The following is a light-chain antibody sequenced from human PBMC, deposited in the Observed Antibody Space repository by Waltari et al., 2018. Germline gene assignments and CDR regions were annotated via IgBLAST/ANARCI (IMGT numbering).Light chain of an antibody. J-gene: IGLJ3*02. CDR2: GKN. Sequence: QSVLTQPPSASGTPGQRVTISCSGSSSNIGDNYVYWYQHLPGVAPKLIIYGKNPRPSGVPDRFSASKSGTSASLAISGLRSEEEADYCCAAWDDSLGGWVFGGGTKLTVL. CDR3: AAWDDSLGGWV. CDR1: SSNIGDNY. V-gene: IGLV1-47*01.